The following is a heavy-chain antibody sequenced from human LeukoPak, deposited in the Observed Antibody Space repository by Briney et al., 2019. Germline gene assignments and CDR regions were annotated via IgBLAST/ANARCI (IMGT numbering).Heavy chain of an antibody. D-gene: IGHD1-26*01. V-gene: IGHV4-39*01. CDR3: AKSGGYGLIDY. CDR2: IYSSGST. Sequence: PSETLSLTCTVSGASISGSGYYWGWLRQPPGTGLEWIGSIYSSGSTYYNASLQSRVTISIETSKNQISPRLNSVTAADTAMYYCAKSGGYGLIDYWGQGTLVTVSS. CDR1: GASISGSGYY. J-gene: IGHJ4*02.